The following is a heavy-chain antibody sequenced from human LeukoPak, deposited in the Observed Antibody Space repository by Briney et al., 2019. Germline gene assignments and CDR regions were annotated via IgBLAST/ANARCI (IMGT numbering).Heavy chain of an antibody. CDR2: IYYSGST. Sequence: PSETLSLTCTVSGGSISSSSYYWGWIRQPPGEGLEWIGSIYYSGSTYYNPSLKSRVTISVDTSKNQFSLKLSSVTAADTAVYVCAGRRTGSNYVYYYYYMDVWGKGTTVTVSS. J-gene: IGHJ6*03. V-gene: IGHV4-39*01. CDR3: AGRRTGSNYVYYYYYMDV. D-gene: IGHD4-11*01. CDR1: GGSISSSSYY.